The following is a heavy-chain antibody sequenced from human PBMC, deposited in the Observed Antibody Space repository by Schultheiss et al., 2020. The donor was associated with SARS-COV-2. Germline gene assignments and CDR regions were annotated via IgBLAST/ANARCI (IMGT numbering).Heavy chain of an antibody. D-gene: IGHD3-10*01. CDR3: AKDTAYYYGSGSRQTRYYYYYMDV. CDR1: GFTFSSYS. CDR2: ISSSSSYI. Sequence: GESLKISCAASGFTFSSYSMNWVRQAPGKGLEWVSSISSSSSYIYYADSVKGRFTISRDNSKNTLYLQMNSLRAEDTAVYYCAKDTAYYYGSGSRQTRYYYYYMDVWGKGTTVTVSS. V-gene: IGHV3-21*04. J-gene: IGHJ6*03.